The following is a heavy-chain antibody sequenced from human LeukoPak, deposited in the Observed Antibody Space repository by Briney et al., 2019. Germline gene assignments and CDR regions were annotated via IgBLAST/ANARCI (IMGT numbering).Heavy chain of an antibody. V-gene: IGHV3-30*04. CDR1: GFTFSSYA. Sequence: QSGGSLRLSCAASGFTFSSYAMHWVRQAPGKGLEWVAIISYDGSNKYYADSVKGRFTISRDNSKNTLYLQMNSLRAEDTAVYYCARDPKLPDGDSSGWDFDYWGQGTLVTVSS. CDR2: ISYDGSNK. J-gene: IGHJ4*02. CDR3: ARDPKLPDGDSSGWDFDY. D-gene: IGHD6-19*01.